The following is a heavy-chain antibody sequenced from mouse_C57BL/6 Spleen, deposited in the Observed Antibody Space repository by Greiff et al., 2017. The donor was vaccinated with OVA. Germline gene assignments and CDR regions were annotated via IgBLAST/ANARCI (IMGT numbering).Heavy chain of an antibody. CDR2: INPNNGGT. CDR1: GYTFTDYN. V-gene: IGHV1-22*01. J-gene: IGHJ3*01. Sequence: EVQLQQSGPELVKPGASVKMSCKASGYTFTDYNMHWVKQSHGKSLEWIGYINPNNGGTSYNQKFKGKATLTVNKSSSTAYMELRSLTSEDSAVYYCAKIPRTLAWFAYWGQGTLVTVSA. CDR3: AKIPRTLAWFAY.